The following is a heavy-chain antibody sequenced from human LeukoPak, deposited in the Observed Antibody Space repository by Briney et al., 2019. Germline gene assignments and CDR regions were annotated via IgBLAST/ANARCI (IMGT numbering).Heavy chain of an antibody. D-gene: IGHD6-19*01. V-gene: IGHV1-8*01. CDR3: AGDKRDRWRVSVYFDY. Sequence: ASVKVSCKASGNIFTSFDINWVRQATGQGLEWMGWMSPNSGNTGYAQKLQGRVTMTTDTSTSTAYMELRSLRSDDTAVYYCAGDKRDRWRVSVYFDYWGQGTLVTVSS. CDR2: MSPNSGNT. J-gene: IGHJ4*02. CDR1: GNIFTSFD.